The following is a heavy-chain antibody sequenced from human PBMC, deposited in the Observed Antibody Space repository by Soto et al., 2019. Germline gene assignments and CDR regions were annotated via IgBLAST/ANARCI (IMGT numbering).Heavy chain of an antibody. Sequence: VKVSCKASGGTFSSYAISWVRQAPGQGLEWMGGIIPIFGTANYAQKFQGRVTITADESTSTAYMQLSSLRSEDTAVYYCAXVXGSSSSAVDYWGQGNLVTVSS. CDR3: AXVXGSSSSAVDY. CDR1: GGTFSSYA. CDR2: IIPIFGTA. D-gene: IGHD6-6*01. V-gene: IGHV1-69*13. J-gene: IGHJ4*02.